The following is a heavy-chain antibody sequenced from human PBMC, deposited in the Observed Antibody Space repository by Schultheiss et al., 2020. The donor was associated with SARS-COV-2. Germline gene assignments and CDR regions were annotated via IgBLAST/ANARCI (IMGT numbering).Heavy chain of an antibody. Sequence: GESLKISCAASGFTFDDYAMHWVRQAPGKGLEWVSAISGSGGSTYYADSVEGRFTISRDNSKNTLYLQMNSLTVDDTAVYYCAKGGAYTEYPQLYYFASWGQGTQVTVSS. V-gene: IGHV3-23*01. J-gene: IGHJ4*02. D-gene: IGHD3-16*01. CDR2: ISGSGGST. CDR1: GFTFDDYA. CDR3: AKGGAYTEYPQLYYFAS.